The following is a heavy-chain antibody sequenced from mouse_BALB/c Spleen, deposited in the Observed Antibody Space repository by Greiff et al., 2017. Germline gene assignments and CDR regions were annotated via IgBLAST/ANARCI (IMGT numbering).Heavy chain of an antibody. CDR1: GFTFSSYA. Sequence: EVHLVESGGGLVKPGGSLKLSCAASGFTFSSYAMSWVRQSPEKRLEWVAEISSGGSYTYYPDTVTGRFTISRDNAKNTLYLEMSSLRSEDTAMYYCARESGLYAMDYWGQGTSVTVSS. V-gene: IGHV5-9-4*01. CDR3: ARESGLYAMDY. CDR2: ISSGGSYT. J-gene: IGHJ4*01.